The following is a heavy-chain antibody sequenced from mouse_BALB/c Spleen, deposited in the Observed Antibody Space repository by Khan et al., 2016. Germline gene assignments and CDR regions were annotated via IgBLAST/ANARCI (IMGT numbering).Heavy chain of an antibody. J-gene: IGHJ4*01. CDR1: GYSITSDYA. V-gene: IGHV3-2*02. CDR3: ARSRVLDY. CDR2: ISYSGST. Sequence: EVQLQESGPGLVKPSQSLSLTCTVTGYSITSDYAWNWIRQFPGNKLEWMGYISYSGSTSYNPSLKSRISITRDTSKNQFFLQLNSVTTEDTATYYCARSRVLDYGGQGTSVTVSS.